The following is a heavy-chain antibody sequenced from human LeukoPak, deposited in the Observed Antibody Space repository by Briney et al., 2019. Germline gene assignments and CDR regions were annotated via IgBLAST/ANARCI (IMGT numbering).Heavy chain of an antibody. J-gene: IGHJ4*02. V-gene: IGHV1-46*01. CDR3: AREIDCSGGSCYHFDY. Sequence: ASVKVSCKTSGYTFTNYGISWVRQAPGLGLEWMGIINPSGGSTSYAQKFQGRVTMTRDTSTSTVYMELSSLRSEDTAVYYCAREIDCSGGSCYHFDYWGQGTLVTVSS. CDR1: GYTFTNYG. CDR2: INPSGGST. D-gene: IGHD2-15*01.